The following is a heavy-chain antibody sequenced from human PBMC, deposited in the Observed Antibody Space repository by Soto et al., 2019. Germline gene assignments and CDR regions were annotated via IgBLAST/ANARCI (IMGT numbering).Heavy chain of an antibody. D-gene: IGHD6-13*01. V-gene: IGHV3-21*01. Sequence: GGSLRLSCAASGFTFSSYSMNWVRQAPGKGLEWVSSISSSSSYIYYADSVKGRFTISRDNSKNSLYLQMNSLRAEDTAVYYCARAGSSSWYGLDFCGQGTLVTVSS. J-gene: IGHJ4*02. CDR3: ARAGSSSWYGLDF. CDR1: GFTFSSYS. CDR2: ISSSSSYI.